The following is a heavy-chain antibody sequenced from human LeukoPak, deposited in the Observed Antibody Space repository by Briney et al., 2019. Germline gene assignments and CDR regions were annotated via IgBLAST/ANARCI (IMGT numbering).Heavy chain of an antibody. V-gene: IGHV4-61*01. Sequence: SETLSLTCTVSGGSVSSGTYYWTWIRQPPRKELEYIGYIYTSGSTKYNPSLKSRVTISVDTSKNQISLRLNSVTAADTAVYFCARDGSVGIVATGLDYWGQGTRVTVSS. J-gene: IGHJ4*02. CDR1: GGSVSSGTYY. CDR3: ARDGSVGIVATGLDY. D-gene: IGHD5-12*01. CDR2: IYTSGST.